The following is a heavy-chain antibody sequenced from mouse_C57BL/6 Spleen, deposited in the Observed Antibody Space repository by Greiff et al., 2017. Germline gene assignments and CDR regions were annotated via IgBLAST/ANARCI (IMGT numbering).Heavy chain of an antibody. D-gene: IGHD3-3*01. Sequence: VQLQQSGPELVKPGASVKISCKASGYAFSSSWMNWVKQRPGKGLEWIGRIYPGDGDTNYNGKFKGKATLTADKSSSTAYRQLSSLTSEDSAVYFCAEGGRGTMDYWGQGTSVTVSS. J-gene: IGHJ4*01. CDR2: IYPGDGDT. CDR3: AEGGRGTMDY. V-gene: IGHV1-82*01. CDR1: GYAFSSSW.